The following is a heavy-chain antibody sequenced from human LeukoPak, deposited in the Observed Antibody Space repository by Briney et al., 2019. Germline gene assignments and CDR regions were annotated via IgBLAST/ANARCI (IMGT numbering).Heavy chain of an antibody. CDR3: ARSPYAYYFDY. CDR1: GGSISGYY. V-gene: IGHV4-59*01. CDR2: IYYSGST. J-gene: IGHJ4*02. D-gene: IGHD3-16*01. Sequence: SETLSLTCTVSGGSISGYYWSWIRQPPGKGLEWIGYIYYSGSTKYNPSLKSRVTISVDTSKNQFSLKLSSVTAADTAVYYCARSPYAYYFDYWGQGTLVTVSS.